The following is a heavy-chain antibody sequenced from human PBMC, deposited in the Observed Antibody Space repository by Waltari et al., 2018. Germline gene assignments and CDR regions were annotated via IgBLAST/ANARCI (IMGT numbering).Heavy chain of an antibody. V-gene: IGHV4-4*02. Sequence: QVQLQESGPGLVTPSGTLSLTCAVSGGSIRSRNWWSWFRQPPGKGLEWIGEIYHSGSTNYNPSLKSRVTISVDKSKNQFSLKLSSVTAADTAVYYCARVNGDYERGAFDIWGQGTMVTVSS. D-gene: IGHD4-17*01. CDR1: GGSIRSRNW. CDR3: ARVNGDYERGAFDI. J-gene: IGHJ3*02. CDR2: IYHSGST.